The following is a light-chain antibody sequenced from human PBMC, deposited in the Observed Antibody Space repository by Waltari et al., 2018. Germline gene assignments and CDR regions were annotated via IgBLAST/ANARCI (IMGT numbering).Light chain of an antibody. CDR3: MIWYSSTWV. CDR2: YRSDSEK. Sequence: QAVVTQPTSLSASPGASASLTCTLRSGVNVGTYTIYWYQHKPGSPPRFLLRYRSDSEKKQGSGVPSRFSGFKDASANRGILLISGLQSEDEADYYCMIWYSSTWVFGGGTRLTVL. V-gene: IGLV5-45*01. J-gene: IGLJ3*02. CDR1: SGVNVGTYT.